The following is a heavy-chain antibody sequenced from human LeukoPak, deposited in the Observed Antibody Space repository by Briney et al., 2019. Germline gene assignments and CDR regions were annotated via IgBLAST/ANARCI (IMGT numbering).Heavy chain of an antibody. D-gene: IGHD3-22*01. Sequence: PGGSLRLSCAASVFTFSSYAVSWVRQAPGKGLEWVSGISSNGGSISYADSVKGRFTIFRDNPRNTLYMQMNSLSSEDTAVYYCSVMHRYYDGSGYWVQWGQGTLVTVSS. V-gene: IGHV3-23*01. CDR1: VFTFSSYA. CDR3: SVMHRYYDGSGYWVQ. J-gene: IGHJ4*02. CDR2: ISSNGGSI.